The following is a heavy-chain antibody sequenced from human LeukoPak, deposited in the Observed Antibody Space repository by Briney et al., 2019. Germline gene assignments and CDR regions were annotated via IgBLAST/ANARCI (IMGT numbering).Heavy chain of an antibody. Sequence: GASVKVSCKASGATFGRQSISGVRQAPGQGLEGMGGIGPMFGTDVYAQGFRGRVTVTADESTTTAYMVLVRLTSEDTAMYFCARLPTSGSSLQRGAFDIWGQGTMLTVSS. CDR3: ARLPTSGSSLQRGAFDI. CDR1: GATFGRQS. J-gene: IGHJ3*02. D-gene: IGHD4-11*01. CDR2: IGPMFGTD. V-gene: IGHV1-69*13.